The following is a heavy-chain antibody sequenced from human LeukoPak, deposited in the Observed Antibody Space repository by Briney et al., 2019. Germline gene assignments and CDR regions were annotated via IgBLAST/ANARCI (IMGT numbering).Heavy chain of an antibody. CDR2: ISYDGSNK. CDR1: GFTFSSYA. J-gene: IGHJ6*02. D-gene: IGHD3-22*01. CDR3: AKDSRIHYYDSSGYSSPDYYYYYGMDV. Sequence: GGSLRLSCAASGFTFSSYAMHWVRQAPGKGLEWVAVISYDGSNKYYADSVKGRFTISRDNSKNTLYLQMNSLRAEDTAVYYCAKDSRIHYYDSSGYSSPDYYYYYGMDVWGQGTTVTVSS. V-gene: IGHV3-30*04.